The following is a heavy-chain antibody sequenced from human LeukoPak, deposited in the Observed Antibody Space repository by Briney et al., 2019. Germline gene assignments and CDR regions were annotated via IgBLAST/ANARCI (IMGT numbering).Heavy chain of an antibody. D-gene: IGHD3-10*01. CDR3: ARSITMVRGVIGNFDY. V-gene: IGHV1-3*01. CDR2: INAGNGNT. Sequence: ASVKVSCKASGYTFTSYAMNWVRQAPGQGLEWMGWINAGNGNTKYSQKFQGRVTITRDTSASTAYMELSSLRSEDTAVYYCARSITMVRGVIGNFDYWGQGTLVTVSS. CDR1: GYTFTSYA. J-gene: IGHJ4*02.